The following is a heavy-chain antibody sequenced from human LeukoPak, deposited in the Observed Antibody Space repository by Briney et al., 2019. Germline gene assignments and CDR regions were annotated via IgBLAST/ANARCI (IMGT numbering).Heavy chain of an antibody. CDR2: ISSSGSTI. D-gene: IGHD6-19*01. CDR1: GFTFSSYE. Sequence: GGSLRLSCAASGFTFSSYEMNWVRQAPGKGLEWVSYISSSGSTIYYADSVKGRFTISRDNSKNTLYLQMNSLRAEDTAVYYCASRAIAVANARGQGTLVTVSS. CDR3: ASRAIAVANA. J-gene: IGHJ4*02. V-gene: IGHV3-48*03.